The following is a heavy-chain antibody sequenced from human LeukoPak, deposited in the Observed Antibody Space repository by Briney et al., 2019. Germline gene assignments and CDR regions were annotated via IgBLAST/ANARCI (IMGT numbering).Heavy chain of an antibody. CDR2: IWYDGSNK. D-gene: IGHD6-19*01. CDR3: AKDSYSSGWWGLDY. J-gene: IGHJ4*02. Sequence: GGSLRLSCAASGFTFSSSWIHWVRQAPGKGLEWVAVIWYDGSNKYYADSVKGRFTISRDNSKNTLYLQMNSLRAEDTAVYYCAKDSYSSGWWGLDYWGQGTLVTVSS. CDR1: GFTFSSSW. V-gene: IGHV3-33*06.